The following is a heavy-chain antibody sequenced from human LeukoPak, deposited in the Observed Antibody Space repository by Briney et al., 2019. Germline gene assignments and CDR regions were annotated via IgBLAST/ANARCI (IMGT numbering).Heavy chain of an antibody. V-gene: IGHV1-69*01. CDR2: IIPIFGTA. D-gene: IGHD6-19*01. CDR1: GGTFSSYA. Sequence: SVKVSCKASGGTFSSYAISWVRQAPGQGLEWMGGIIPIFGTANYAQKFQGRVTITADESTSTAYMELSSLRSEDTAVYYCATSGYSSGWYGYWGQGTLVTVSS. J-gene: IGHJ4*02. CDR3: ATSGYSSGWYGY.